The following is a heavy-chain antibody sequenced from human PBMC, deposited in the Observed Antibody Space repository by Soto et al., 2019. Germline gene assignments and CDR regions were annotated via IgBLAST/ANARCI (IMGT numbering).Heavy chain of an antibody. J-gene: IGHJ6*02. V-gene: IGHV3-74*01. D-gene: IGHD2-2*01. CDR3: ARDDIVVGPYMRI. Sequence: QSGGSLRLSCEVSGLTYSTAWMHWVRQAPGKGLVWVSSINRDGSVTNYADSVKGRFTISRDSAEKTLYLQINSPRADDTGVYYCARDDIVVGPYMRIWGQGTTVTVSS. CDR1: GLTYSTAW. CDR2: INRDGSVT.